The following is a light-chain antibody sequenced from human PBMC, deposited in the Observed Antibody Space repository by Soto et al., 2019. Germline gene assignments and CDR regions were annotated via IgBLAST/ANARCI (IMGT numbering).Light chain of an antibody. J-gene: IGKJ1*01. Sequence: EVVMTQSPATLSVSPGERATLSCRASQTVSSNLAWYQQKPGQSPRLLIYGASSRATGIPDRFSGGGSGTDFTLTISRLEPEDFAVYYCQQYGSLWTFGQGTKVDIK. CDR2: GAS. CDR1: QTVSSN. V-gene: IGKV3-20*01. CDR3: QQYGSLWT.